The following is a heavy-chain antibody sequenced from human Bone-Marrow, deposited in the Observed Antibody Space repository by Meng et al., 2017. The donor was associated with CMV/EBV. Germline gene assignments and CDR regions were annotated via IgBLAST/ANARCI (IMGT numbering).Heavy chain of an antibody. V-gene: IGHV1-46*01. CDR1: GYTFTSYY. D-gene: IGHD3-3*01. J-gene: IGHJ4*02. Sequence: ASVKVSCKASGYTFTSYYMHWVRQAPGQGLEWMGIINPSGGSTSYAQKFQGRVTMTRDTSTSTVYMELSSLRSEDTAVYYCARDAGRLFGVFHIDYWGQGTLVTVSS. CDR2: INPSGGST. CDR3: ARDAGRLFGVFHIDY.